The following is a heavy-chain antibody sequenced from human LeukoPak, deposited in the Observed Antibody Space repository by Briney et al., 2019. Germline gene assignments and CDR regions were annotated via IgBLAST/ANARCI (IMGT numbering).Heavy chain of an antibody. J-gene: IGHJ4*02. CDR3: ARGADIVVVPAAIPVTPFDY. Sequence: SVKVSCKASGGTFSSYAISWVRQAPGQGLEWMGGIIPIFGTANYAQKFQGRVTITADESTSTAYMELSSLRSEDTAVYYCARGADIVVVPAAIPVTPFDYWGQGTLVTVSS. CDR1: GGTFSSYA. D-gene: IGHD2-2*01. V-gene: IGHV1-69*13. CDR2: IIPIFGTA.